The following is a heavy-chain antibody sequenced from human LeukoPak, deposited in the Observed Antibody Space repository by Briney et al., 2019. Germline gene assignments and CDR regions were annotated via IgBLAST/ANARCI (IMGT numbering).Heavy chain of an antibody. D-gene: IGHD2-2*01. CDR3: ARENDVTGNALDV. Sequence: SETLSLTCTVSGGSISSYYWSWIRQPPGKGLEWIGYIYYSGSTNYNPSLKSRVTISVDTSKNQFSLKLSSVTAADTAVYYCARENDVTGNALDVWGQGTTVTVSS. J-gene: IGHJ6*02. V-gene: IGHV4-59*01. CDR1: GGSISSYY. CDR2: IYYSGST.